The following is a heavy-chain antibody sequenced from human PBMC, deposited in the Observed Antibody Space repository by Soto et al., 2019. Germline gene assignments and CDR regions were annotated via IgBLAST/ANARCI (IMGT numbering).Heavy chain of an antibody. Sequence: GASVKGSSKASGNTFPSYAMAWGRPAPGQKIEWMGWINAGNGNTKYSQKFQGRVTITRDTSASTAYMELSSLRSEDTAVYYCARGRYCSGGSCYPTSGSFDYWGQGTLVTVSS. CDR2: INAGNGNT. CDR1: GNTFPSYA. J-gene: IGHJ4*02. D-gene: IGHD2-15*01. CDR3: ARGRYCSGGSCYPTSGSFDY. V-gene: IGHV1-3*01.